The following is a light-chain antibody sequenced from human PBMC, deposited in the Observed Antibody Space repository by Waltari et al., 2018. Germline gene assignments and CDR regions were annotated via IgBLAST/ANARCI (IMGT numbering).Light chain of an antibody. V-gene: IGLV2-14*03. CDR1: SSDVGGYGY. CDR2: DVS. Sequence: QSALTQPASVSGSPGQAITISCTGTSSDVGGYGYVSWYQQHPGKAPKLIIYDVSNRPSVGSSLFSGSKFGNTASLTISGLQADDEADYYCNSYTSSSSLFGGGTRLTVL. CDR3: NSYTSSSSL. J-gene: IGLJ2*01.